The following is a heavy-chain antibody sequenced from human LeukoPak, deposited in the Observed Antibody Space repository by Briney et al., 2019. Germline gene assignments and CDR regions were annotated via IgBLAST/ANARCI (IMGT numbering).Heavy chain of an antibody. CDR1: GFTFDDYA. D-gene: IGHD6-6*01. CDR3: AKDSSIAARVFDY. V-gene: IGHV3-9*01. J-gene: IGHJ4*02. CDR2: ISWNSGSI. Sequence: PGGSLRLSCAASGFTFDDYAMHWVRQAPGKGLEWVSGISWNSGSIGYADSVKGRFTISRDNAKNSLYLQMNSLRAEDTALYYCAKDSSIAARVFDYWGQGTLVTVSS.